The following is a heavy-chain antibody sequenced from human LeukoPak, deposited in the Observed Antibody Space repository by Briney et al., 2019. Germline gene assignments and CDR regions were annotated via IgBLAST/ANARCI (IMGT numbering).Heavy chain of an antibody. Sequence: SVKVSCKASGGTFSSYAISWVRQAPGQGPEWMGGIIPIFGTANYAQKFQGRVTITADESTSTAYMELSSLRSEDTAVYYCARALGGYCSSTSCYTGYYYYGMDVWGQGTTATVSS. CDR2: IIPIFGTA. V-gene: IGHV1-69*13. CDR1: GGTFSSYA. CDR3: ARALGGYCSSTSCYTGYYYYGMDV. J-gene: IGHJ6*02. D-gene: IGHD2-2*02.